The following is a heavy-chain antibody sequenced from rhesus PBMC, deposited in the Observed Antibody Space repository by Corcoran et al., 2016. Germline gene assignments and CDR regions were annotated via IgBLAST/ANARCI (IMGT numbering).Heavy chain of an antibody. Sequence: QVQLQESGPGLVKPSETLSLTCAVSGFSISSGYSWGWIRQPPGRGLEYIGYISGSSGGTYYNPSLKSRVTLSKDTSKNQFSLKLSSVTAADTAVYYCARRMAADAFELWGQGLRVTVSS. D-gene: IGHD6-25*01. J-gene: IGHJ3*01. CDR2: ISGSSGGT. V-gene: IGHV4-99*01. CDR1: GFSISSGYS. CDR3: ARRMAADAFEL.